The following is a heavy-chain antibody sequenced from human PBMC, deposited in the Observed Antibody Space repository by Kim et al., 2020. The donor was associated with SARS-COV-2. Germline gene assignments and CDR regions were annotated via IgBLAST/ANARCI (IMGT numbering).Heavy chain of an antibody. CDR1: GGTFSSYA. Sequence: SVKVSCKASGGTFSSYAISWVRQAPGQGLEWMGGIIPIFGTANYAQKFQGRVTITADESTSTAYMELSSLRSEDTAVYYCARDFTLTPYYYDSSGMRDGDAFDIWGQGTMVTVSS. CDR3: ARDFTLTPYYYDSSGMRDGDAFDI. CDR2: IIPIFGTA. D-gene: IGHD3-22*01. V-gene: IGHV1-69*13. J-gene: IGHJ3*02.